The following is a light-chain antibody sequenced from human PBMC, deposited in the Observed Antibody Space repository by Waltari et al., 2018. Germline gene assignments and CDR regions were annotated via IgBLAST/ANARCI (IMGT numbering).Light chain of an antibody. CDR3: QAWDSSAGV. V-gene: IGLV3-1*01. J-gene: IGLJ1*01. CDR1: KLEKKY. CDR2: QYT. Sequence: SYELTQPPSVSVSPGQTASITCSGDKLEKKYVCWYQQKPGQSPVVVIYQYTRRPSGILERFSGTNSGTTATLTISGTQTTDEADYYCQAWDSSAGVFGTGTKVTVL.